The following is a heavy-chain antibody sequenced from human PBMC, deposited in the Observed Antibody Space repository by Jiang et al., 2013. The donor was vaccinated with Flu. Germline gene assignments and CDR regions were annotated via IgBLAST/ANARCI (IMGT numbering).Heavy chain of an antibody. J-gene: IGHJ6*02. Sequence: FSGYYWSWIRQPPGKGLEWIGEINHSGSTNYNPSLKSRVTISVDTSKNQFSLKLSSVTAADTAVYYCARDIPTYYYGSGSYPLPPYYYYYGMDVWGQGTTVTVSS. CDR3: ARDIPTYYYGSGSYPLPPYYYYYGMDV. D-gene: IGHD3-10*01. V-gene: IGHV4-34*01. CDR1: FSGYY. CDR2: INHSGST.